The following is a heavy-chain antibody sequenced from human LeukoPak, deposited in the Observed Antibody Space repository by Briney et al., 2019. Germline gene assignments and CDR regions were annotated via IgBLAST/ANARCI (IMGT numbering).Heavy chain of an antibody. V-gene: IGHV4-30-4*01. J-gene: IGHJ1*01. CDR3: ARTETSYYDSSGNQYFQH. CDR2: IYYSGST. CDR1: GGSISSGDYY. D-gene: IGHD3-22*01. Sequence: SETLSLTCTVSGGSISSGDYYWSWSRQPPGKGLEWIEYIYYSGSTYYNPSLKSRVTISVDTSKNQFSLKLSSVTAADTAVYYCARTETSYYDSSGNQYFQHWGQGTLVTVSS.